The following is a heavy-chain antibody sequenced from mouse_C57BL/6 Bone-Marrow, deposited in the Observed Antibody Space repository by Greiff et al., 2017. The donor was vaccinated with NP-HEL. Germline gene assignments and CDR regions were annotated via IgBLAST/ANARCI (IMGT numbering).Heavy chain of an antibody. CDR3: VCPLYYGSPYYAMDY. CDR2: INPNYGTT. J-gene: IGHJ4*01. D-gene: IGHD1-1*01. CDR1: GYSFTDYN. V-gene: IGHV1-39*01. Sequence: EVQLQQSGPELVKPGASVKISCKASGYSFTDYNMNWVKQSNGKSLEWIGVINPNYGTTSYNQKFKGKATLTVDQSSSTAYMQLNSLTSEDSAVYYCVCPLYYGSPYYAMDYWGQGTSVTVSS.